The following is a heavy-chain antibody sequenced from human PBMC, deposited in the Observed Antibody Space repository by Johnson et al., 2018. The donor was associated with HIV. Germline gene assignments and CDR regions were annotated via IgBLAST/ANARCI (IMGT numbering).Heavy chain of an antibody. V-gene: IGHV3-30-3*01. D-gene: IGHD4-17*01. J-gene: IGHJ3*02. CDR2: ISYDGSNK. CDR3: ARSMTTVTVAFDI. CDR1: GFTFSDYY. Sequence: QEQLVESGGGLVQPGGSLRLSCAASGFTFSDYYMSWIRQAPGKGLEWVAVISYDGSNKYYADSVKGRFTISRDNSKNTLYLQMNSLRAEDTAVYYCARSMTTVTVAFDIWGQGTMVTVSS.